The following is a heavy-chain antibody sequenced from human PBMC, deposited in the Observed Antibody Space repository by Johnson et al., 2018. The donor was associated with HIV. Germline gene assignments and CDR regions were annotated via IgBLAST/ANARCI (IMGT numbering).Heavy chain of an antibody. Sequence: VQLVESGGGLVQPGGSLRLSCAASGFTFSSYWMSWVRQAPGKVLEWVANIKQDGSEKYYVDSVKGRFTISRDNAKNSLYLQMNSLRAEDTAVYYCARGGEKGAFDIWGQGTMVTVSS. V-gene: IGHV3-7*05. D-gene: IGHD7-27*01. J-gene: IGHJ3*02. CDR1: GFTFSSYW. CDR2: IKQDGSEK. CDR3: ARGGEKGAFDI.